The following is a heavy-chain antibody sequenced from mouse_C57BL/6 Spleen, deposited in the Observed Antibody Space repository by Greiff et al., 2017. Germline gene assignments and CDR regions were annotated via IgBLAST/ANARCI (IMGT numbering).Heavy chain of an antibody. V-gene: IGHV1-55*01. D-gene: IGHD1-2*01. CDR3: ARITTADYFDY. CDR2: LFPGSGST. J-gene: IGHJ2*01. Sequence: VQVVASGAELVKPGASVKMSCKASGYTFTSYWLTWVKQRPGQGLEWIGDLFPGSGSTNYNEKFKSKATLTGDTASSTAYMQRSSLTSEDSAVYYCARITTADYFDYWGQGTTLTVAS. CDR1: GYTFTSYW.